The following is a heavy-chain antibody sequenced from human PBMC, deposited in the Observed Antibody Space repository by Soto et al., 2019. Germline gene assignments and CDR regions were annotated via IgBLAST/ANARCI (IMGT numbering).Heavy chain of an antibody. Sequence: EVQLVESGGGLVQPGGSLRLSCAASGFTFRSYWMHWVRQAPGKGMVWVSRINSDESSTNYADSVKGRFTISRDNAKNTLYLQMNSLRAEDTAVCYCARDGYTYGYGAMDVWGQGTTVTVSS. D-gene: IGHD5-18*01. CDR1: GFTFRSYW. V-gene: IGHV3-74*01. CDR3: ARDGYTYGYGAMDV. CDR2: INSDESST. J-gene: IGHJ6*02.